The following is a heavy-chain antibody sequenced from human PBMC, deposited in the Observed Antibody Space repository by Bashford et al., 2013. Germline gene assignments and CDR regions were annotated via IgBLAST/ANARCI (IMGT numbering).Heavy chain of an antibody. V-gene: IGHV1-69*04. CDR3: VRDHYTSSS. J-gene: IGHJ5*02. CDR2: IIPIPGIA. CDR1: GGTFSSYA. Sequence: VASVKVSCKASGGTFSSYAISWVRQAPGQGLEWMGRIIPIPGIANYAQKFQGRVSITADKSTSTAYMEVSSLRSEDTAIYYCVRDHYTSSSWGQGTLVTVSS. D-gene: IGHD3-3*01.